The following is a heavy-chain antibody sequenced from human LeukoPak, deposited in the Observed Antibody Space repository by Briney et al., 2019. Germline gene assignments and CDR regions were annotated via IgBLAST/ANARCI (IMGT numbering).Heavy chain of an antibody. CDR1: SGSIFSSNW. J-gene: IGHJ5*02. D-gene: IGHD3-22*01. CDR3: ASPPTYYYDSSGYYP. V-gene: IGHV4-4*02. CDR2: IFHSGST. Sequence: SETLSLTCAVSSGSIFSSNWWSWVRQPPGKWLEWIGQIFHSGSTSYSPSLKSRVTISVDKSKNQFSLKLSSVTAADTAVYYCASPPTYYYDSSGYYPWGQGTLVTVSS.